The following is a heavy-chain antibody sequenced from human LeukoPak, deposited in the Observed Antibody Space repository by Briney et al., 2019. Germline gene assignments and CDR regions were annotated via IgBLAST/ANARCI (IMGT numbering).Heavy chain of an antibody. D-gene: IGHD4-17*01. CDR2: INSDGSST. V-gene: IGHV3-74*01. CDR3: ARGSGDHYHYYYAMDV. CDR1: GFTFSSYW. J-gene: IGHJ6*02. Sequence: PGGSLRLSCAASGFTFSSYWMHWVRQAPGKGLEWVSRINSDGSSTSYADSVEGRFTISRDNAKNTLYLQMNSLRAEDTAMYYCARGSGDHYHYYYAMDVWGQGTTVTVSS.